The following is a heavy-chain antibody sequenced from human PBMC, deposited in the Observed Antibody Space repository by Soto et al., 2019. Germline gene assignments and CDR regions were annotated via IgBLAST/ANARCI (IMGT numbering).Heavy chain of an antibody. CDR3: ARGRAGDY. D-gene: IGHD6-13*01. J-gene: IGHJ4*02. CDR1: GFTFSTYW. V-gene: IGHV3-7*04. Sequence: EVHLVESGGGLVQPGGSLRLSCATSGFTFSTYWMTWVRQPPGKGLEWVANINQDGSEKYYVDSVQGRFTISKDNAKNPLYLQMNSLRAEDTAVYYCARGRAGDYWGQGTLVTVSS. CDR2: INQDGSEK.